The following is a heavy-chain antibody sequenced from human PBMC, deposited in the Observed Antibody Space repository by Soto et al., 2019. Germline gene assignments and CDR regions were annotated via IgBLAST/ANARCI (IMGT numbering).Heavy chain of an antibody. CDR2: INAGNGNT. CDR3: ATLPPRIVVVVLPIPS. V-gene: IGHV1-3*01. J-gene: IGHJ4*02. D-gene: IGHD2-15*01. CDR1: GYTFTSYA. Sequence: ASVKVSCKASGYTFTSYAMNWVRQAPGQRLEWMGWINAGNGNTKYSQKFQGRVTITRDTSASTAYMELSSLRSEDTAVYYCATLPPRIVVVVLPIPSWGQGTLVTVSS.